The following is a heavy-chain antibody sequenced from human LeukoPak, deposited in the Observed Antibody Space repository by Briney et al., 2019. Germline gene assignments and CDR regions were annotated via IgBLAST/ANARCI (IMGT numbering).Heavy chain of an antibody. CDR3: ARAHLYYYDSVDAFDI. J-gene: IGHJ3*02. CDR2: IYHSGST. V-gene: IGHV4-38-2*02. CDR1: GYFISSGYY. Sequence: SETLSLTCTVSGYFISSGYYWAWIRQPPGKGLEWIGSIYHSGSTYYNPSLKSRVTISVDTSKNQFSLKLSSVTAADTAVYYCARAHLYYYDSVDAFDIWGQGTMVTVSS. D-gene: IGHD3-22*01.